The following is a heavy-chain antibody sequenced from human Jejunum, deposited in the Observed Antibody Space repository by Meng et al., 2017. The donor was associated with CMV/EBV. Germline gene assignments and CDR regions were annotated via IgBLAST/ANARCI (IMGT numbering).Heavy chain of an antibody. J-gene: IGHJ4*02. CDR1: GFSLSTSGVA. D-gene: IGHD5-24*01. V-gene: IGHV2-5*02. Sequence: QITLKESGPTLVKPTQTLTLTCAFSGFSLSTSGVAVGWIRQPPGKALEWLARIHWDGDEGYSPSLKSRLTITKDSSKNQVVLTMTNMDPMDTATYYCTHGPTRIEPFDYWGQGILVTVSS. CDR2: IHWDGDE. CDR3: THGPTRIEPFDY.